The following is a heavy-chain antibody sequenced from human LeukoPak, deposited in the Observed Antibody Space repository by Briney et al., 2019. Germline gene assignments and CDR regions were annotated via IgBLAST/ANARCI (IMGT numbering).Heavy chain of an antibody. Sequence: ASVKVSCKASGYTFTSYDINWVRQATGQGLEWMGWMNVNSGNTGYAQKFQGRVTMTRNTSISTAYMELSSLRSEDTAVYYCARAPLRFLEWLFRHDAFDIWGQGTMVTVSS. V-gene: IGHV1-8*01. CDR3: ARAPLRFLEWLFRHDAFDI. D-gene: IGHD3-3*01. CDR1: GYTFTSYD. CDR2: MNVNSGNT. J-gene: IGHJ3*02.